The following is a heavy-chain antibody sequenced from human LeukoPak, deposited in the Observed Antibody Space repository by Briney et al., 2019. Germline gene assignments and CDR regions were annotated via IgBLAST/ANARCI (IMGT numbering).Heavy chain of an antibody. CDR2: ISSSGRST. J-gene: IGHJ4*02. V-gene: IGHV3-23*01. CDR3: ATARYCATAVCPHFDY. Sequence: GGSLTLSCAASGFTISSYAMSWVRQAPGKGLEWVSAISSSGRSTYYADSVKGRFTISRDNSKNTLYLQMNSLGAEDTTMYYCATARYCATAVCPHFDYWGQGTRVTVSS. D-gene: IGHD2-8*01. CDR1: GFTISSYA.